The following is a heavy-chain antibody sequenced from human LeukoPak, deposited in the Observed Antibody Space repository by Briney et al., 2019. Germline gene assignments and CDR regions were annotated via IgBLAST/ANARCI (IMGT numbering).Heavy chain of an antibody. J-gene: IGHJ6*02. Sequence: GGSLRLSCAASGFTFSSYDMHWVRQATGKGLEWVSAIGTAGDTYYPGSVKGRFTISRENAKNSLYLQVNSLRAGDTAVYYCAREMGYYGSGSYSNGMDVWGQGTTVTVSS. D-gene: IGHD3-10*01. CDR1: GFTFSSYD. V-gene: IGHV3-13*01. CDR2: IGTAGDT. CDR3: AREMGYYGSGSYSNGMDV.